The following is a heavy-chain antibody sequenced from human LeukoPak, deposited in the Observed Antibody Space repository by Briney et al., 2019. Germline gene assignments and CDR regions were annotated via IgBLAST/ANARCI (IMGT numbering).Heavy chain of an antibody. CDR2: ISSTSADI. J-gene: IGHJ4*02. Sequence: GGSLRLSCAASEFTFSIYSMNWVRQAPGKGLEWISYISSTSADIYYVDSVKGRFTISRDNAKNSLYLQMNSLRAEDTAIYYCARRGPYFDYWGQGILVTVSS. D-gene: IGHD3-10*01. V-gene: IGHV3-21*05. CDR3: ARRGPYFDY. CDR1: EFTFSIYS.